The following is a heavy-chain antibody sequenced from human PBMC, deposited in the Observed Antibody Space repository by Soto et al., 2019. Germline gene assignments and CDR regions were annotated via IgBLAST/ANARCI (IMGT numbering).Heavy chain of an antibody. J-gene: IGHJ6*02. V-gene: IGHV1-8*01. Sequence: ASVKVSCKASGYTFTSYDINWVRQATGQGLEWMGWMNPNSGNTGYAQKFQGRVTMTRNTSISTAYMELSSLRSEDTAVYYCARVGMWSGYYQVYYYYYGMDVWGQGTTVTVSS. CDR1: GYTFTSYD. D-gene: IGHD3-22*01. CDR2: MNPNSGNT. CDR3: ARVGMWSGYYQVYYYYYGMDV.